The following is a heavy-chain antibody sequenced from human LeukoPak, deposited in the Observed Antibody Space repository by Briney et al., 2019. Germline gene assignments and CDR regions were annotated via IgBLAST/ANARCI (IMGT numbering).Heavy chain of an antibody. Sequence: GGSLRLSCAASGFTVSSNYMSWVRQAPGKGLEWVSVIYSGGSTYYADSVKGRFTISRDNSKNTLYLQMNSLRADDTAVYYCASSSSGWYWGDYWGQGTLVTVSS. J-gene: IGHJ4*02. CDR1: GFTVSSNY. V-gene: IGHV3-53*01. CDR2: IYSGGST. D-gene: IGHD6-19*01. CDR3: ASSSSGWYWGDY.